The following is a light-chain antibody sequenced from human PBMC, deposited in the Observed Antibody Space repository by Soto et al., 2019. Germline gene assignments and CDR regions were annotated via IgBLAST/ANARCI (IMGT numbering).Light chain of an antibody. CDR1: QSMSTY. CDR3: QQRSNWLLT. J-gene: IGKJ4*01. V-gene: IGKV3-11*01. CDR2: DAS. Sequence: EIVLTQSPATLSLSPGEGATLSCRASQSMSTYLAWYQQKSGQAPRLLIYDASDRATGIPARFSGSGSGTDFTLTISSLEPEDFAVYYCQQRSNWLLTFGGGTKVEIK.